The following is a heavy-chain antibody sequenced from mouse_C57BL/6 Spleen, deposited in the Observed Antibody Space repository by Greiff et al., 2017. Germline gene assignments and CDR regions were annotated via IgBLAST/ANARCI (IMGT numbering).Heavy chain of an antibody. J-gene: IGHJ4*01. CDR2: ISSGGSYT. CDR3: ARHNDGDAYAMDY. Sequence: DVQLVESGGDLVKPGGSLKLSCAASGFTFSSYGMSWVRQTPDKRLEWVATISSGGSYTYYPDSVKGRFTISRDNAKNTLYLQMSSLKSEDTAMYYCARHNDGDAYAMDYWGQGTSVTVSS. V-gene: IGHV5-6*01. CDR1: GFTFSSYG. D-gene: IGHD2-12*01.